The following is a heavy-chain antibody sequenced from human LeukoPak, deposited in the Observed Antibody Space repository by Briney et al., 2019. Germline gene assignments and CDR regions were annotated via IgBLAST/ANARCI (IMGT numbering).Heavy chain of an antibody. CDR2: INPDSGYT. J-gene: IGHJ6*03. CDR3: ATDPRTTVFGTFRYYYMDV. V-gene: IGHV1-2*02. D-gene: IGHD3-3*01. CDR1: GYTFTDYY. Sequence: ASVKVSCKTSGYTFTDYYIHWVRQAPGQGLEWMGWINPDSGYTNYAQRFQGRVTMTRDTSINTAYMELSRLTSDDTAVYYCATDPRTTVFGTFRYYYMDVWGEGTTVAVSS.